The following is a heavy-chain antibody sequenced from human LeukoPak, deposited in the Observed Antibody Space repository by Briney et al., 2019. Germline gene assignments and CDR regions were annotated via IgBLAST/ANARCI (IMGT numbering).Heavy chain of an antibody. V-gene: IGHV3-23*01. CDR2: IRSSGHNT. CDR1: GFTFSNYG. J-gene: IGHJ4*02. D-gene: IGHD2-21*02. Sequence: GESLRLSCAASGFTFSNYGMSWVRQAPGKGLEWVSGIRSSGHNTYYEDSVKGRFTISRDNSKNMLYLQMNSLRAEDTAVYYCAKYVCGGDCYDYFDCWGQGTLVTVSS. CDR3: AKYVCGGDCYDYFDC.